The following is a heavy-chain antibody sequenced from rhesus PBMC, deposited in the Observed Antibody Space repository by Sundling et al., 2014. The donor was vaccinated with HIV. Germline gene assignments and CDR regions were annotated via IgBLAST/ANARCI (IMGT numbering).Heavy chain of an antibody. D-gene: IGHD3-3*01. CDR3: AGNIWTGHYAGHFDY. J-gene: IGHJ4*01. Sequence: QVQLQESGPGLVKPSETLSLTCAVSGGSISDYYYWNWIRQPPGKGLEWIGNIYGNSARTYYNPSLKSRVAISRDTSKNQFSLKLRSVTAADTAIYYCAGNIWTGHYAGHFDYWGQGVLVTVSS. CDR2: IYGNSART. CDR1: GGSISDYYY. V-gene: IGHV4S9*01.